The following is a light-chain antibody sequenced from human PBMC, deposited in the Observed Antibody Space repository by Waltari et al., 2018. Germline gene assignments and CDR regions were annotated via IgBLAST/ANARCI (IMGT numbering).Light chain of an antibody. CDR2: ADS. V-gene: IGLV3-21*02. Sequence: SYVLTQSPSVSVAPGETARMTWRGNNLGRKSVHWYQQKPGQAPVPVVFADSARPSGIPERFSGSNSGNTATLRISRVEAGDEADYSCQVWDSSGDHAVFGGGTKLTVL. CDR1: NLGRKS. J-gene: IGLJ2*01. CDR3: QVWDSSGDHAV.